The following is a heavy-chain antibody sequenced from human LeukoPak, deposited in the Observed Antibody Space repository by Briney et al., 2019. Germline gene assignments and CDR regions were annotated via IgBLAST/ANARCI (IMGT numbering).Heavy chain of an antibody. J-gene: IGHJ6*03. D-gene: IGHD2-2*01. V-gene: IGHV4-59*01. CDR3: ARGLGYCSSTSCYQGDYYYMDV. CDR2: IYYSGST. CDR1: GGSISSYY. Sequence: PSETLSLTCTVSGGSISSYYWSWIRQPPGKGLEWIGYIYYSGSTNYNPSLKSRVTISVDTSKNQFSLKLSSVTAADTAVYYCARGLGYCSSTSCYQGDYYYMDVWGKGTTVTVSS.